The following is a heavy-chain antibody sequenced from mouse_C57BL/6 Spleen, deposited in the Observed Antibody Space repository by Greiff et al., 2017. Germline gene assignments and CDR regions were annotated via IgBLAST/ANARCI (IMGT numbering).Heavy chain of an antibody. CDR3: AREGDGYDGFAY. CDR2: INPSNGGT. Sequence: QVQLQQPGTELVKPGASVKLSCKASGYTFTSYWMHWVKQRPGQGLEWIGNINPSNGGTNYNEKFKSKATLSVDKSSSTSYMQLSSLTSEDSAVYYCAREGDGYDGFAYWGQGTLVTVSA. V-gene: IGHV1-53*01. CDR1: GYTFTSYW. J-gene: IGHJ3*01. D-gene: IGHD2-2*01.